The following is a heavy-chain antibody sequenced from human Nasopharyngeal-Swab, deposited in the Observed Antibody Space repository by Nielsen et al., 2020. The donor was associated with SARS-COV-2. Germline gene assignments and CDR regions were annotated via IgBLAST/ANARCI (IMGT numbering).Heavy chain of an antibody. D-gene: IGHD2-2*01. Sequence: GESLKISCAASGFTFSSYGMHWVRQAPGKGLEWVAVIWYDGSNKYYADSVKGRFTISRDNSKNTLYLQMNSLRAEDTALYYCAKDGGGYCSSTSCYAFTHFDYWGQGTLVTVSS. CDR1: GFTFSSYG. V-gene: IGHV3-30*02. CDR3: AKDGGGYCSSTSCYAFTHFDY. J-gene: IGHJ4*02. CDR2: IWYDGSNK.